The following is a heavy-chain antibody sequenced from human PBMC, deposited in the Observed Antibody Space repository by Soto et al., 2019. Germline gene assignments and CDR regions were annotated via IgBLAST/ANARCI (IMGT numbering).Heavy chain of an antibody. CDR3: ERETVGPDYAMDV. CDR2: LGYDGGGR. CDR1: GFAFGTYG. V-gene: IGHV3-33*01. J-gene: IGHJ6*02. D-gene: IGHD1-26*01. Sequence: GWSLRLSCVASGFAFGTYGMHWVRQAPGKGLEWVAVLGYDGGGRYYGDSVKGRFTISRDNSKNTLYLQMDSLRGEDTALYYCERETVGPDYAMDVWGQGTTVTVS.